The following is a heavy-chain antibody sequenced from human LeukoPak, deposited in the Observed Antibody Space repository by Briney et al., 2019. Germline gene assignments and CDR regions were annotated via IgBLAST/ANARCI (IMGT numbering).Heavy chain of an antibody. CDR3: ARGATIAAAETDFDY. CDR2: INLSGGST. J-gene: IGHJ4*02. V-gene: IGHV1-46*01. D-gene: IGHD6-13*01. Sequence: ASVKVSCKASGYTFTSYYMHWVRQAPGQGLEWMGIINLSGGSTSYAQKFQGRVTMTRDTSTSTVYMELSSLRSEDTAVYYCARGATIAAAETDFDYWGQGTLVTVSS. CDR1: GYTFTSYY.